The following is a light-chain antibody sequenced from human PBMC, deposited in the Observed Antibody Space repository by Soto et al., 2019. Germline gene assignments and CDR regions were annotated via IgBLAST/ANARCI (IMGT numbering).Light chain of an antibody. CDR2: DVS. CDR3: CSYAGSPRYV. CDR1: SSDVGGYNY. V-gene: IGLV2-11*01. J-gene: IGLJ1*01. Sequence: QSALTQPRSVSGSPGQSVTISCTGTSSDVGGYNYVSWYQQHPGKAPKVMSYDVSERPSGVPDRFSGSKSGNTASLTISGLQAEDEADYYCCSYAGSPRYVFGTGTK.